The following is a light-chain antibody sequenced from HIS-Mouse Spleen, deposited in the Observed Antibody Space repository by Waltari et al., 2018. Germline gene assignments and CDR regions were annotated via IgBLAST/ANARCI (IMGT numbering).Light chain of an antibody. V-gene: IGLV2-8*01. CDR1: SSYVGGYND. J-gene: IGLJ3*02. CDR3: SSYAGSNNWV. Sequence: QSALPQPASVSGSPGQSITIPCTGTSSYVGGYNDVSWYQQHPGKAPKLMIYEVSKRPSGVPDRFSGSKSGNTASLTVSGLQAEDEADYYCSSYAGSNNWVFGGGTKLTVL. CDR2: EVS.